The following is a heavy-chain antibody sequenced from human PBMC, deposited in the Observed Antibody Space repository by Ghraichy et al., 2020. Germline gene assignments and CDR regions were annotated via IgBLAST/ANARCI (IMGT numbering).Heavy chain of an antibody. J-gene: IGHJ4*02. V-gene: IGHV4-39*07. CDR1: GGSISSSSYY. CDR3: ARDNHDSSQFDY. D-gene: IGHD3-22*01. CDR2: IYYSGST. Sequence: SETLSLTCTVSGGSISSSSYYWGWIRQPPGKGLEWIGSIYYSGSTYYNPSLKSRVTISVDTSKNQFSLKLSSVTAADTAVYYCARDNHDSSQFDYWGQGTLVTVSS.